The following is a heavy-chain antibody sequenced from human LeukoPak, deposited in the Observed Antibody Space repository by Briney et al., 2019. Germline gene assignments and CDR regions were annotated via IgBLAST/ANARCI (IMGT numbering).Heavy chain of an antibody. J-gene: IGHJ4*02. V-gene: IGHV1-3*03. Sequence: ASVKVSCKASGYTFTSYAMHWVRQAPGQRLEWMGWINAGNGNTKYSQEFQGRVTITRDTSASTAYMELSSLSSEDMAVYYCARLGAAAGLYYFDYWGQGTLVTVSS. CDR3: ARLGAAAGLYYFDY. CDR1: GYTFTSYA. D-gene: IGHD6-13*01. CDR2: INAGNGNT.